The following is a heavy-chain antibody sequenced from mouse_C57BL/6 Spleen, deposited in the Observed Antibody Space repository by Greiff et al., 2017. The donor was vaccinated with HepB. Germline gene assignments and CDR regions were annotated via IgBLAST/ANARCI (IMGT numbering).Heavy chain of an antibody. V-gene: IGHV5-17*01. CDR2: ISSGSSTI. Sequence: EVQLVESGGGLVKPGGSLKLSCAASGFTFSDYGMHWVRQAPEKGLEWVAYISSGSSTIYYADTVKGRFTVSRDNAKNTLFLQMTSLRSEDTAMYYCARGTGVLFDYWGQGTTLTVSS. CDR1: GFTFSDYG. J-gene: IGHJ2*01. D-gene: IGHD3-3*01. CDR3: ARGTGVLFDY.